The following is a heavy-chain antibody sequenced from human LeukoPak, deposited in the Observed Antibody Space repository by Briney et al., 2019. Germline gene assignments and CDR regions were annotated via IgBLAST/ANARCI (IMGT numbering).Heavy chain of an antibody. CDR1: GGSISSSSYY. CDR2: IYYSGST. J-gene: IGHJ4*02. D-gene: IGHD3-9*01. V-gene: IGHV4-39*07. CDR3: ATVTGRLSLFPKWYFDH. Sequence: SETLSLTCTVSGGSISSSSYYWGWIRQPPGKGLEWIGSIYYSGSTYYNPSLKSRVTISVDTSKNQFSLKLNSVTAADTAVYYCATVTGRLSLFPKWYFDHWGPGTLVTVSS.